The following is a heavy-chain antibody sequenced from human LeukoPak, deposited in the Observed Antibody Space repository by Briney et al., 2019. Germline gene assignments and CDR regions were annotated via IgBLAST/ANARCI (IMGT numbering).Heavy chain of an antibody. J-gene: IGHJ4*02. CDR1: GFTFNRYW. V-gene: IGHV3-7*03. CDR2: IKQDRSEE. CDR3: ARGLDILTGRKRFDY. D-gene: IGHD3-9*01. Sequence: GGSLRLSCAASGFTFNRYWMSWVRQAPGKGLEWVANIKQDRSEEYYVDSVKGRFTISRDNAENSLYLQMNSLRAEDTAVYYCARGLDILTGRKRFDYWGQGTLVTVSS.